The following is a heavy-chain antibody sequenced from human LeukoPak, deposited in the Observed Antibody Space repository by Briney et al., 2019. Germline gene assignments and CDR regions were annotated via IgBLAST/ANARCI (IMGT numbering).Heavy chain of an antibody. D-gene: IGHD2-2*02. CDR1: GFTFSSYS. CDR2: ISSSSSYI. Sequence: GGSLRLSCAASGFTFSSYSMNWVRQAPGKGLEWVSSISSSSSYIYYADSVKGGFTISRDNAKNSLYLQMNSLRAEDTAVYYCARTPRYCSSTSCYTGGLDYWGQGTLVTVSS. CDR3: ARTPRYCSSTSCYTGGLDY. V-gene: IGHV3-21*01. J-gene: IGHJ4*02.